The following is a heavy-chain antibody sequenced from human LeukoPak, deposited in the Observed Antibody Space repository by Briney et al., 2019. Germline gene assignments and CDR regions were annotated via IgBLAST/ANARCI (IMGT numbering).Heavy chain of an antibody. J-gene: IGHJ4*02. CDR2: INWNGGST. V-gene: IGHV3-20*04. CDR1: GFTFDDYG. D-gene: IGHD3-22*01. Sequence: GGSLRLSCAASGFTFDDYGMSWVRQAPGKGLEWVSGINWNGGSTGYADSVKGRFTISRDNAKNSLYLQMNSLRAEDTAVYYCAKSVLYYDTLRAFDYWGQGTLVTVSS. CDR3: AKSVLYYDTLRAFDY.